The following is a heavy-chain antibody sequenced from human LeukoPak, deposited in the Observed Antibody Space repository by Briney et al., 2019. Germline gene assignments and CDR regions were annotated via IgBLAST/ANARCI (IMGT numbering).Heavy chain of an antibody. CDR1: GYFISGSSYY. V-gene: IGHV4-39*01. J-gene: IGHJ4*02. CDR2: IYYSGTT. CDR3: ARRTYTNNYYFDY. D-gene: IGHD1-1*01. Sequence: SETLSLTCTVSGYFISGSSYYWGWLRQSPGEGLEWIGNIYYSGTTHFNPSLHSRVTISVDTSKNQFSLKLTSVTAADTALYFCARRTYTNNYYFDYWGQGTLVTVSS.